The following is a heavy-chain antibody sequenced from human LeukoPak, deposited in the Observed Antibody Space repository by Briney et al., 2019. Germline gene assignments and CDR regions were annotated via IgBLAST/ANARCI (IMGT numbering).Heavy chain of an antibody. J-gene: IGHJ5*02. CDR3: ARASLGYCSSTSCLPFDP. CDR2: INHSGST. Sequence: PSETLSLTCAVYGGSFSGYYWSWIRQPPGKGLEWIGEINHSGSTNYNPSLKSRVTISVDTSKNQFSLKLSSVTAADTAVYYCARASLGYCSSTSCLPFDPWGQGTLVTVSS. V-gene: IGHV4-34*01. CDR1: GGSFSGYY. D-gene: IGHD2-2*01.